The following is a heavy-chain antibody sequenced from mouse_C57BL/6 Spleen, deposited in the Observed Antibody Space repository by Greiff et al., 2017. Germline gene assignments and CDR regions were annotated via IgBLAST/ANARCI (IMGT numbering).Heavy chain of an antibody. CDR1: GYTITSSW. CDR2: IDPPDSET. J-gene: IGHJ3*01. D-gene: IGHD3-2*02. V-gene: IGHV1-52*01. CDR3: ARGTVQATKFAD. Sequence: QVQLQQPGAELVRPGSSVKLSCKASGYTITSSWMHWVKQRPLHGLDWIGNIDPPDSETHYNQKFNDKATLAVDETSSIAYMRLSSLTSVDAAVYYCARGTVQATKFADWGQGTVVTVSA.